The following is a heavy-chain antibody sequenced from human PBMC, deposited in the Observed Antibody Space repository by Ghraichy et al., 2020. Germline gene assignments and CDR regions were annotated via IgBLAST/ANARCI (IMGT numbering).Heavy chain of an antibody. CDR1: GFTFSSYG. V-gene: IGHV3-30*18. CDR3: AKDTYSSSSSLIPFFDY. J-gene: IGHJ4*02. Sequence: GGSLRLSCAASGFTFSSYGMHWVRQAPGKGLEWVAVISYDGSNKYYADSVKGRFTISRDNSKNTLYLQMNSLRAEDTAVYYCAKDTYSSSSSLIPFFDYWGQGTLVTVSS. CDR2: ISYDGSNK. D-gene: IGHD6-6*01.